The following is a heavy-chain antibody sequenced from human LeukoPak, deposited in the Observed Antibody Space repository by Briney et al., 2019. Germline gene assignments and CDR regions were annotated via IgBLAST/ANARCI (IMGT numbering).Heavy chain of an antibody. J-gene: IGHJ6*02. CDR2: IGSDGRNK. CDR3: VRDDDLPDNGMDV. D-gene: IGHD3-22*01. Sequence: PGGSLGLSCEPSGFIFRSHGMHWVRQAQGKGLEWLAVIGSDGRNKFYADSVKGRFTISRDNFKNILYLQMASLSAEDTAVYYCVRDDDLPDNGMDVWGQGTTAIVS. CDR1: GFIFRSHG. V-gene: IGHV3-33*01.